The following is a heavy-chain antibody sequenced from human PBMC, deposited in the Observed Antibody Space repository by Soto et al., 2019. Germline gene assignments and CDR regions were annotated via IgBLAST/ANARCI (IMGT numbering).Heavy chain of an antibody. CDR3: ARTSYSSSWGLTNYFDF. J-gene: IGHJ4*01. CDR2: ISSSSSTI. V-gene: IGHV3-48*01. CDR1: GFTFSSYS. Sequence: EVQLVESGGGLVQPGGSLRLSCAASGFTFSSYSMNWVRKAPGKWLEWGSYISSSSSTIYYADSVKGRFTISRDNTKNSLYLQMTSLRAEDTAVYYCARTSYSSSWGLTNYFDFWGHGTLVTVSS. D-gene: IGHD6-6*01.